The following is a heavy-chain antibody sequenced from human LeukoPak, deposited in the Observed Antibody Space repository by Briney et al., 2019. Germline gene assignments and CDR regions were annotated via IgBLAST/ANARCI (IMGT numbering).Heavy chain of an antibody. CDR2: ISYDGSNK. D-gene: IGHD3-22*01. CDR1: GFTFSSYA. CDR3: ARGGYSNYYFDY. V-gene: IGHV3-30-3*01. J-gene: IGHJ4*02. Sequence: GGSLRLSCAASGFTFSSYAMHWVRQAPGKGLEWVAVISYDGSNKYYADSVRGRFTISRDNSKNTLYLQMNSLRAEDTAVYYCARGGYSNYYFDYWAREPWSPSPQ.